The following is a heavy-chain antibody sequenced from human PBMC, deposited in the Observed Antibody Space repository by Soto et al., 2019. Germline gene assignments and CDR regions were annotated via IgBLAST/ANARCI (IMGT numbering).Heavy chain of an antibody. Sequence: SVGSLRLSCVASGFTLSSYAMSWVRQAPGKGLEWVSAISGSGGSTDYADSVKGRFTLSRDNSKNTLYLQMNSLRAEDTAVYYCAKDQAVVITYFDYWGQGALVTVSS. CDR1: GFTLSSYA. CDR3: AKDQAVVITYFDY. D-gene: IGHD3-22*01. J-gene: IGHJ4*02. CDR2: ISGSGGST. V-gene: IGHV3-23*01.